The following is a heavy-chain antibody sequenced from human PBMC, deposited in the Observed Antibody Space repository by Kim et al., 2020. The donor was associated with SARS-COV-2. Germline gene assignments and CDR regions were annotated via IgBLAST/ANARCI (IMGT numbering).Heavy chain of an antibody. V-gene: IGHV3-21*01. D-gene: IGHD6-13*01. CDR3: ARGIAGGLGLRYYYYGMDV. Sequence: GGSLRLSCAASGFTFSSYSMNWVRQAPGKGLEWVSSISSSSSYIYYADSVKGRFTISRDNAKNSLYLQMNSLRAEDTAVYYCARGIAGGLGLRYYYYGMDVWGQGTTVTVSS. CDR1: GFTFSSYS. J-gene: IGHJ6*02. CDR2: ISSSSSYI.